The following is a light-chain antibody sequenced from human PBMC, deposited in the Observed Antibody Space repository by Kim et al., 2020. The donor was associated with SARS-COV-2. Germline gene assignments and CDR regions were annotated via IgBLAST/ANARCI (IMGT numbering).Light chain of an antibody. Sequence: SVLTQPPSASGTPGQRVTISCSGVSSNIGANSVKWYKQLPGTAPKLLIYSNNQRPSGVPDRFSASKSGTSASLAITGLQSEDEGDYYCSSWDDSPNGVVFGGGTQLTVL. CDR2: SNN. CDR3: SSWDDSPNGVV. V-gene: IGLV1-44*01. CDR1: SSNIGANS. J-gene: IGLJ2*01.